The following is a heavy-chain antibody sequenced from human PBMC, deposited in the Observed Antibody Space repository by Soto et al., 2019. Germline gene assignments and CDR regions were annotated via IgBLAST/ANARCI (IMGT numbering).Heavy chain of an antibody. CDR2: ISGSGAIT. V-gene: IGHV3-23*01. D-gene: IGHD3-10*01. J-gene: IGHJ4*02. Sequence: EVQLLESGGGLVQPGGSLRLSCVASGFTFKNYDMRWVRQAPGKGLEWVSGISGSGAITYYADSVRGRFTISRDNSKNTLYLQLNSLRAEGTAIYYCAKDRQFRSYYESAGHYNNWGQGTLVTVSS. CDR1: GFTFKNYD. CDR3: AKDRQFRSYYESAGHYNN.